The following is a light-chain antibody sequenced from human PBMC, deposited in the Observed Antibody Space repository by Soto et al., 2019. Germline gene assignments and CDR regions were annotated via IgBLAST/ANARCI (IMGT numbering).Light chain of an antibody. CDR2: GAS. J-gene: IGKJ5*01. CDR1: QSVNSN. V-gene: IGKV3-15*01. CDR3: QQYNNWPIT. Sequence: EIVLSQSPATLSLSPGERATLSCRASQSVNSNLAWYQQKPGQAPRLLIYGASTRATGIPARFSGSGSGTEFTLTISSLQSEDFAVYYWQQYNNWPITFGQGTRLEI.